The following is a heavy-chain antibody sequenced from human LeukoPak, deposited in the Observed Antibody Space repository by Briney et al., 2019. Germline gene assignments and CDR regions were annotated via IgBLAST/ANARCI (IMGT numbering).Heavy chain of an antibody. CDR2: IYYSGGT. Sequence: SETLSLTCTVCGGSISSSGYYWGWIRQSPGKGLEWIGSIYYSGGTYSNPSLKSRVTISVDTSKNQFSLKLTSVTAADTAVYYCARHDYGDYGTFDIWGQGTMVTVSS. CDR3: ARHDYGDYGTFDI. CDR1: GGSISSSGYY. J-gene: IGHJ3*02. D-gene: IGHD4-17*01. V-gene: IGHV4-39*01.